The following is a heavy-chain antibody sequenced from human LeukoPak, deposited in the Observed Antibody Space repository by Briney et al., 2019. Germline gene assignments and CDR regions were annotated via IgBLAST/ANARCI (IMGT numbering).Heavy chain of an antibody. CDR3: ARVYYYGSGRSSWSDP. V-gene: IGHV3-21*01. D-gene: IGHD3-10*01. CDR1: GFTFSSYS. Sequence: GGSLRLSCAASGFTFSSYSMNWVRQAPGKGLEWVSSISSSSSYIYYADSVKGRFTISRDNAKNSLYLQMNSLRAEDTAVYYCARVYYYGSGRSSWSDPWGQGTLVTVSS. J-gene: IGHJ5*02. CDR2: ISSSSSYI.